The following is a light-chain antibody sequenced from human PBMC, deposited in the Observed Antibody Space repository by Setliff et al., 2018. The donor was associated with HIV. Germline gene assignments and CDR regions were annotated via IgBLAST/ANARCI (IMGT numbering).Light chain of an antibody. CDR1: GSDVGGYKF. J-gene: IGLJ3*02. CDR3: SSYTASSSVGV. Sequence: QSVLTQPASVSGSPGQSITVSCTGTGSDVGGYKFVSWYQQHPGKAPKLIIYDASNRPSGVSNRFSGSKSGNTASLTISGLQAEDEADYYCSSYTASSSVGVFGGGTKVTVL. V-gene: IGLV2-14*03. CDR2: DAS.